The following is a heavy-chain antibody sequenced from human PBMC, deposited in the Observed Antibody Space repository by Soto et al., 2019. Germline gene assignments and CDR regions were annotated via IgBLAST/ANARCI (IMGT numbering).Heavy chain of an antibody. CDR2: IYPSDSDT. CDR3: ARPANTVADHFDH. J-gene: IGHJ4*02. D-gene: IGHD4-17*01. CDR1: GYTFTIYW. Sequence: GESLKISCKVSGYTFTIYWIGWVRQMPGKGLEWMGIIYPSDSDTRYSPSFQGQDTISADKSINTAYLQWNSLKASDTAIYYCARPANTVADHFDHWGQGTPVTVSS. V-gene: IGHV5-51*01.